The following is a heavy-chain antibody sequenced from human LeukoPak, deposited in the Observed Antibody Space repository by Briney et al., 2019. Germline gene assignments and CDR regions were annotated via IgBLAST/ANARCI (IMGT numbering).Heavy chain of an antibody. Sequence: SGGSPRLSCAASGFTFSSYWMSWVRQAPGKGLEWVSYISSSGSTIYYADSVKGRFTISRDNAKNSLYLQMNSLRAEDTAVYYCAELGITMIGGVWGKGTTVTISS. CDR2: ISSSGSTI. J-gene: IGHJ6*04. D-gene: IGHD3-10*02. CDR3: AELGITMIGGV. V-gene: IGHV3-48*04. CDR1: GFTFSSYW.